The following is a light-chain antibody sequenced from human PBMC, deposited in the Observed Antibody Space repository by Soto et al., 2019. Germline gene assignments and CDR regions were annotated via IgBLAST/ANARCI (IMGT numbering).Light chain of an antibody. CDR3: CSYARSSTVV. CDR1: SSDVGSYNL. CDR2: EGT. V-gene: IGLV2-23*01. J-gene: IGLJ2*01. Sequence: QSVLTQPASVSGSPGQSITISCTGTSSDVGSYNLVSWYQQHPGKAPKLMIYEGTKRPSGVSNRFSGSKSGNTASLTISGLQAEDEADYYCCSYARSSTVVFGGGTKLTVL.